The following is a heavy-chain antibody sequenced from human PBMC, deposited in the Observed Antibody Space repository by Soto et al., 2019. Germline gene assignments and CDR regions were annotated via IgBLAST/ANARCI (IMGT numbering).Heavy chain of an antibody. CDR3: ARDSLIAVAGTAGYYYYGMDV. CDR1: CYTFTIYG. CDR2: ISAYNGNT. V-gene: IGHV1-18*01. J-gene: IGHJ6*02. Sequence: ASLKFSCKASCYTFTIYGIIWVRQAPGQGLEWMGWISAYNGNTNYAQKLQGRVTMTTDTSTSTAYMELRSLRSDDTAVYYCARDSLIAVAGTAGYYYYGMDVWGQGTTVTVSS. D-gene: IGHD6-19*01.